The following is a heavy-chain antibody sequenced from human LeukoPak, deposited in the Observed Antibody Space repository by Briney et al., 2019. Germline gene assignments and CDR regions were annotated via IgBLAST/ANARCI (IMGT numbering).Heavy chain of an antibody. CDR2: IYYSGST. Sequence: SETLSLTCTVSGGSISSSSYYWGWIRQPPGKGLEWIGYIYYSGSTNYNPSLKSRVTISVDTSKNQFSLKLSSVTAADTAVYYCARVNYYDSSGTTNDAFDIWGQGTMVTVSS. CDR3: ARVNYYDSSGTTNDAFDI. CDR1: GGSISSSSYY. J-gene: IGHJ3*02. V-gene: IGHV4-61*05. D-gene: IGHD3-22*01.